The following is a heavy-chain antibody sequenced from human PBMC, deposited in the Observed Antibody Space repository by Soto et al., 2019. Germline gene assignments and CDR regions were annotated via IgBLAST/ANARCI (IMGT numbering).Heavy chain of an antibody. CDR3: VRDQKYFRVNGNWFDS. J-gene: IGHJ5*01. CDR1: GYTSADFG. V-gene: IGHV1-18*04. Sequence: ASVKGSCKASGYTSADFGISWVRQAPGQGLKWMGWVSGNNGASNPAPKVQGRITMTLDTSTGVSYMALRSLRSDDTAIYYCVRDQKYFRVNGNWFDSWAKEPWSPSPQ. CDR2: VSGNNGAS. D-gene: IGHD2-2*01.